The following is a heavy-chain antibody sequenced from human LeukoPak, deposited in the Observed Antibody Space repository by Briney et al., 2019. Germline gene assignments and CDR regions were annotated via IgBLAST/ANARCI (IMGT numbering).Heavy chain of an antibody. J-gene: IGHJ6*04. Sequence: SETLSLTCAVYGGSFSGYYWSWIRQPPGKGLEWIGEINHSGSTNYNPSLKSRVTISVDTSKNQFSLKLSSVTAAGTAVYYCARGSKNSYYYYGMDVWGKGTTVTVSS. CDR3: ARGSKNSYYYYGMDV. D-gene: IGHD2/OR15-2a*01. CDR1: GGSFSGYY. CDR2: INHSGST. V-gene: IGHV4-34*01.